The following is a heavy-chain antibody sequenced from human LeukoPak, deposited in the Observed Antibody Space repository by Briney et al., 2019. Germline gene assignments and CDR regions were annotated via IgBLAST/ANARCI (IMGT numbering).Heavy chain of an antibody. J-gene: IGHJ4*02. CDR1: GGSISSSSYY. D-gene: IGHD2-2*02. CDR2: IYYSGST. V-gene: IGHV4-61*05. Sequence: SETLSLTCTVSGGSISSSSYYWGWIRQPPGKGLEWIGYIYYSGSTNYNPSLKSRVTISVDTSKNQFSLKLSSVTAADTAVYYCARWIRNCSSTSCYIYFDYWGQGTLVTVSS. CDR3: ARWIRNCSSTSCYIYFDY.